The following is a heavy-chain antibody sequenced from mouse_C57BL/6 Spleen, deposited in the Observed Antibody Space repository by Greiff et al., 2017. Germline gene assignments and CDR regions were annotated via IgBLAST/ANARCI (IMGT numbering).Heavy chain of an antibody. J-gene: IGHJ4*01. Sequence: EVKLVESGGGLVKPGGSLKLSCAASGFTFSSYAMSCVRQTPEKRLEWVATITDGGSYTSYPDHVTGRFTLPRDNAKNHLYLQRSHLKAEDTAMYYCARDPDYDAMDYWGQGTSVTVSS. CDR3: ARDPDYDAMDY. CDR1: GFTFSSYA. CDR2: ITDGGSYT. V-gene: IGHV5-4*01.